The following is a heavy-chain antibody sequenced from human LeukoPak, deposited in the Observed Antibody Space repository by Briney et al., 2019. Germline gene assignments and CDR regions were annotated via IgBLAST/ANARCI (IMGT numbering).Heavy chain of an antibody. J-gene: IGHJ4*02. D-gene: IGHD6-19*01. CDR1: GGSITSYY. Sequence: SETLSLTCTVSGGSITSYYWSWIRQPPGKGLEWVGYIFYSGSPNYNPSLKSRVTISVDTSKNQFSLNLSSVTAADTAMYFCARHGRNSGAPNYWGQGTLVTVSS. V-gene: IGHV4-59*08. CDR2: IFYSGSP. CDR3: ARHGRNSGAPNY.